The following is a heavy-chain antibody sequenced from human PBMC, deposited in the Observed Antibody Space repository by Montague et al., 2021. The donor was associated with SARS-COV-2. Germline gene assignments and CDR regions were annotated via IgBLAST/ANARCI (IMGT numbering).Heavy chain of an antibody. CDR1: GGSISSYY. CDR2: IHYSGRT. V-gene: IGHV4-59*01. D-gene: IGHD2-2*02. CDR3: ARVVYCSSNGCYTPYYMDV. J-gene: IGHJ6*03. Sequence: SETLSLTCTVSGGSISSYYWSWIRQPPGKGLEWIAYIHYSGRTNFNPSLRSRVTMSVDTSKSQFSLKLSSVTAADTAVYYCARVVYCSSNGCYTPYYMDVWGKGTTVTVSS.